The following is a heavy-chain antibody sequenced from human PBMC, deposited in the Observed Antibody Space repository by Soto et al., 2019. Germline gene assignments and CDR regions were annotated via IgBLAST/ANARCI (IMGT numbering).Heavy chain of an antibody. CDR2: INHSGST. CDR3: ARGLTYDYVWGSYRTHAFDY. V-gene: IGHV4-34*01. D-gene: IGHD3-16*02. CDR1: GGSFSGCY. J-gene: IGHJ4*02. Sequence: PSETLSLTCAVYGGSFSGCYWSWIRQPPGKGLEWIGEINHSGSTNYNPSLKSRVTISVDTSKNQFSLKLSSVTAADTAVYYCARGLTYDYVWGSYRTHAFDYWGQGTLVTVSS.